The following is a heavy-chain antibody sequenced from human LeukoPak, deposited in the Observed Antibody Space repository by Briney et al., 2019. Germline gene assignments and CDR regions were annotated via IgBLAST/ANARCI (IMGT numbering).Heavy chain of an antibody. CDR2: IIPIFGTA. D-gene: IGHD3-9*01. V-gene: IGHV1-69*06. CDR3: ARGRGPYDISYFDY. CDR1: GGTFSSYA. Sequence: AASVKVSCKASGGTFSSYAISWVRQAPGQGLEWMGGIIPIFGTANYAQKFQGRVTITADKSTSTAYMELSSLRSEDTAVYYCARGRGPYDISYFDYWGQGTLVTVSS. J-gene: IGHJ4*02.